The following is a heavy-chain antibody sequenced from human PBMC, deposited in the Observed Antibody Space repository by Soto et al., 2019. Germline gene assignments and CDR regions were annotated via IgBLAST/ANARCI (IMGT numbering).Heavy chain of an antibody. V-gene: IGHV1-18*01. J-gene: IGHJ6*02. CDR2: ISAYNGNT. D-gene: IGHD3-9*01. CDR1: GYTFTSYG. CDR3: ARNQGVSRYFDWLLPPYYYYGMDV. Sequence: QVQLVQSGAEVRKPGASVKVSCKASGYTFTSYGISWVRQAPGQGLEWMGWISAYNGNTNYAQKLQGRVTMTTDTSTSTAYMELRSLRSDDTAVYYCARNQGVSRYFDWLLPPYYYYGMDVWGQGTTVTVSS.